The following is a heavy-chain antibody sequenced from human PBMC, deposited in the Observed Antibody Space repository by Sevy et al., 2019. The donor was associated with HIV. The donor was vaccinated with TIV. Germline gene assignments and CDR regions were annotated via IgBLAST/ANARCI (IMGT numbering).Heavy chain of an antibody. D-gene: IGHD3-22*01. Sequence: VSVKVSCKASRSTFVSNDINWLRQAPGQGLEWVGWMRPNSGEVGYAQKFQGRVTMTRNISITTAYMELGRLRFDDTAVYYCALGYYFTYWGQGTVVTVSS. CDR1: RSTFVSND. CDR2: MRPNSGEV. CDR3: ALGYYFTY. V-gene: IGHV1-8*01. J-gene: IGHJ4*02.